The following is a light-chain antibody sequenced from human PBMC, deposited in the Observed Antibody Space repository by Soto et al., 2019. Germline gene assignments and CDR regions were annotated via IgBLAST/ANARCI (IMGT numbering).Light chain of an antibody. CDR3: QHLYSYPRT. CDR2: AAS. V-gene: IGKV1-9*01. Sequence: DIQLTQSPSFLSASVGDRVTITCRASQGISSALAWYQQKPGKAPQLLIYAASTLQSGVPSRFSGSGSGTELTLTLRSLQPEDLATYYCQHLYSYPRTFGGGTKVEIK. J-gene: IGKJ4*01. CDR1: QGISSA.